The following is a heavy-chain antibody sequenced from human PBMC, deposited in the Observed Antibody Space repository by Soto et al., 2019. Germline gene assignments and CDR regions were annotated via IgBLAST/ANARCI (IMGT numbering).Heavy chain of an antibody. CDR3: EVHGYYDSSGYYYGYYYYGMDV. CDR1: GFTFSSYA. D-gene: IGHD3-22*01. J-gene: IGHJ6*02. Sequence: VGSLRLSCAASGFTFSSYAMSWVRQAPGKGLEWVSAISGSGGSTYYADSVKGRFTISRDNSKNTLYLQMNSLRAEDTAVYYCEVHGYYDSSGYYYGYYYYGMDVWGQGTTVTVSS. CDR2: ISGSGGST. V-gene: IGHV3-23*01.